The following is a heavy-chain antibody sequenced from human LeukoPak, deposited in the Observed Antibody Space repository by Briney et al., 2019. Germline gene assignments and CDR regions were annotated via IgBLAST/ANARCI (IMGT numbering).Heavy chain of an antibody. Sequence: GGSLGLSCAASGFTFSSYAMSWVRQAPGKGLDWVSTGSGSGYNTYYADSVKGRFTISRDNSKNTLYLHMHSLSAEDTAIYYCAKDTKIVGATTFDFWGQGTLITVSS. CDR1: GFTFSSYA. V-gene: IGHV3-23*01. CDR2: GSGSGYNT. CDR3: AKDTKIVGATTFDF. D-gene: IGHD1-26*01. J-gene: IGHJ4*02.